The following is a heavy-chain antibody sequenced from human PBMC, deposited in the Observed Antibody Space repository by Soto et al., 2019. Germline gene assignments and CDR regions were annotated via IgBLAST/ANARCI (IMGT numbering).Heavy chain of an antibody. D-gene: IGHD3-3*01. J-gene: IGHJ4*02. Sequence: EVQLLESGGGLVQPGGSLRLSCGASGFTFSIYAMSWVRQAPRKGLEWVSGISASGGSTYYADSMKGRFIISRDNSKNTVFLEMNSLTAEDTPVSYCAKSRARVVHRNNPAADYWGQGTLVTVSA. CDR2: ISASGGST. CDR3: AKSRARVVHRNNPAADY. CDR1: GFTFSIYA. V-gene: IGHV3-23*01.